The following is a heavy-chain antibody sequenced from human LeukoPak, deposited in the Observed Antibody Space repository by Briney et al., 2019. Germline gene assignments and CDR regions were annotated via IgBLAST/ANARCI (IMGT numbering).Heavy chain of an antibody. V-gene: IGHV3-23*01. CDR2: ISGSGGIT. CDR3: AKEGYYDSSAYYYVDGAFDI. CDR1: GFTFSSYA. J-gene: IGHJ3*02. D-gene: IGHD3-22*01. Sequence: GGSLRLSCAASGFTFSSYAMSWVRQAPGKGLEGVSDISGSGGITNYAHSVKGRFTISRDNSKNTLYLQMNRLRAEDTAVYYCAKEGYYDSSAYYYVDGAFDIWGQGTMVTVSS.